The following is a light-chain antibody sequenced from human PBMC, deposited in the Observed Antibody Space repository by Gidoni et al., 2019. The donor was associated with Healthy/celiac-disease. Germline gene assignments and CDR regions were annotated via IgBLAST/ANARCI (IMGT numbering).Light chain of an antibody. CDR2: AAS. CDR1: QSISSY. V-gene: IGKV1-39*01. J-gene: IGKJ1*01. Sequence: DIQMTQPPSSLSASVGERVTITCRASQSISSYLNWYQQKPGKAPKLLIYAASSLQSGVPSRFSGSGSGTDFTLTISSLQPEDFATYYCQQSYSTLWTFGQGTKVEIK. CDR3: QQSYSTLWT.